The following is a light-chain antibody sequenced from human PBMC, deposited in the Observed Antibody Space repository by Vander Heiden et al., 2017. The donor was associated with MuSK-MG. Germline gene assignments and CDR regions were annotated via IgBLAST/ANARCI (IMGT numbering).Light chain of an antibody. Sequence: RVTITCRASQSIRTYLNWYQQKPGEAPKLLIYGASNLQSGVPSRFSGSGYGKDFTLTINTRQPEDFAAYYCQQNYSHPLYTFGQGTKVEIK. CDR3: QQNYSHPLYT. V-gene: IGKV1-39*01. J-gene: IGKJ2*01. CDR1: QSIRTY. CDR2: GAS.